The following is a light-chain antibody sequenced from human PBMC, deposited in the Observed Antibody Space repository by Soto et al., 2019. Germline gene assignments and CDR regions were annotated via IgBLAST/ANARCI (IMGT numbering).Light chain of an antibody. Sequence: EIVLTQSPGILSLSPGDGATLSCRASQSVSSNYLAWYQQNPGQAPRLLIYGTSTRASGIPDRFSGSGSGTDFTLTITSLEPEDFAVYFCQQYGVSPATFGGGTKVDIK. CDR3: QQYGVSPAT. V-gene: IGKV3-20*01. J-gene: IGKJ4*01. CDR1: QSVSSNY. CDR2: GTS.